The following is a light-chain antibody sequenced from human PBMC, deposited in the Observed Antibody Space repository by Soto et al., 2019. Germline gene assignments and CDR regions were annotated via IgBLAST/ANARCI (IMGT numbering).Light chain of an antibody. CDR2: GAS. V-gene: IGKV3-20*01. CDR3: QQYGSSLFT. Sequence: EIVLKQSPGTLSLSPGERATLSCRASQSVSNNYLAWYQQKPGQAPRLLIYGASNRATGIPDRFSGSGSGTDFTLTINRLEPEDFVVYYCQQYGSSLFTFGPGTKVDI. CDR1: QSVSNNY. J-gene: IGKJ3*01.